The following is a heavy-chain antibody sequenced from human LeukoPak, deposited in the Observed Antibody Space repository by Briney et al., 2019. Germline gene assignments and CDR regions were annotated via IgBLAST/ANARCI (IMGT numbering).Heavy chain of an antibody. CDR2: INSDGSST. J-gene: IGHJ4*02. CDR1: GFTFGSYW. V-gene: IGHV3-74*01. CDR3: ASTNRLDY. D-gene: IGHD2/OR15-2a*01. Sequence: PGGSLRLSCAASGFTFGSYWMHWVRQVPGKGPVWVSHINSDGSSTSYADSVKGRFTISRDNAKNTLYLQMNSLRVEDTAVYYCASTNRLDYWGQGTLVTVSS.